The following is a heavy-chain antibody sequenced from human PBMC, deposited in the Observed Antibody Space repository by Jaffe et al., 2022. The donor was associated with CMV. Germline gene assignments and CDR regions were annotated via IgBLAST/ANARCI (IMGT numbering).Heavy chain of an antibody. CDR2: INPSGGST. CDR3: ARAISRYFDWLLPDFYYYYGMDV. D-gene: IGHD3-9*01. CDR1: GYTFTSYY. Sequence: QVQLVQSGAEVKKPGASVKVSCKASGYTFTSYYMHWVRQAPGQGLEWMGIINPSGGSTSYAQKFQGRVTMTRDTSTSTVYMELSSLRSEDTAVYYCARAISRYFDWLLPDFYYYYGMDVWGQGTTVTVSS. V-gene: IGHV1-46*01. J-gene: IGHJ6*02.